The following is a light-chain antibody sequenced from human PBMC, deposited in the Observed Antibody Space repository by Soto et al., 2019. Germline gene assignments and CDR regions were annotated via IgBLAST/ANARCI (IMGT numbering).Light chain of an antibody. J-gene: IGLJ3*02. CDR1: SSDVGGYNY. V-gene: IGLV2-14*01. Sequence: QSALTQPVSVSGSPGQSITISCTGTSSDVGGYNYVSWYQQHPGKAPKLMIYDVSNRPSGVSNRFSGSKSGNTASLTISGLQAEDEADYYCSSYTSSSTWVFGGGTKLTVL. CDR2: DVS. CDR3: SSYTSSSTWV.